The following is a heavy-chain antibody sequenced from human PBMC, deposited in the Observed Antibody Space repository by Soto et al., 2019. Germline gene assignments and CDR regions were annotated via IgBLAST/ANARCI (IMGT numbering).Heavy chain of an antibody. CDR3: ARGYSGYSYGYYFDL. V-gene: IGHV4-30-4*01. Sequence: SETLSLTCTVSGASISSGDYYWSWIRQPPGKGLEWIGYIYYSGSTYYNPSLKSRVTISVDTSKNQFSLKLSSVTAADTAVYHCARGYSGYSYGYYFDLWGQGTLVTVS. J-gene: IGHJ4*02. CDR1: GASISSGDYY. D-gene: IGHD5-18*01. CDR2: IYYSGST.